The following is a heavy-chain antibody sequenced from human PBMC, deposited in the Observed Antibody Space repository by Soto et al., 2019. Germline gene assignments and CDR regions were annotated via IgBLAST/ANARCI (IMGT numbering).Heavy chain of an antibody. CDR1: GFTFSDFS. D-gene: IGHD3-9*01. J-gene: IGHJ4*02. CDR2: LSYDVRNK. Sequence: QVQLVESGGGVVQPGRSLRLSCAASGFTFSDFSMHWVRQAPGKGLAWVAVLSYDVRNKYYADSVKGRVTISRDNSKNTRDLQMNSLRAEDTAVYYCARERVTGYYNVIGYWGQGTLVTVSS. CDR3: ARERVTGYYNVIGY. V-gene: IGHV3-30*04.